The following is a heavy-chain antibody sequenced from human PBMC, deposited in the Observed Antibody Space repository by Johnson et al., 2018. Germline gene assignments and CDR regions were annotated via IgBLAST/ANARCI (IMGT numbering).Heavy chain of an antibody. D-gene: IGHD2-15*01. CDR2: IYPGDSDT. CDR3: ATKGYCSGGSCFDNYYMDV. CDR1: GYSFTSYW. J-gene: IGHJ6*03. Sequence: VQLVQSGAEVKKPGESLKISCKGSGYSFTSYWIGWVRQMPGKGLEWMGIIYPGDSDTSYSPSFQGQVTISADKSISTAYLQWSSLKASDTAMYYCATKGYCSGGSCFDNYYMDVWGKGTTVTVSS. V-gene: IGHV5-51*03.